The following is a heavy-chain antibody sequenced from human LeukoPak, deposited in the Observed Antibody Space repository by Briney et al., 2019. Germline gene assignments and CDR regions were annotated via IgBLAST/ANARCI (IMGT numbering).Heavy chain of an antibody. V-gene: IGHV4-39*07. CDR1: GGSISSSSFY. CDR3: ARRSITMIVVAELNDAFDI. CDR2: IYYSGST. D-gene: IGHD3-22*01. Sequence: PSETLSLTCTVSGGSISSSSFYWGWIRQPPGRGLEWIGSIYYSGSTSYNPSLKSRVTISVDTSKNQFSLKLSSVTAADTAVHYCARRSITMIVVAELNDAFDIWGQGTMVTVSS. J-gene: IGHJ3*02.